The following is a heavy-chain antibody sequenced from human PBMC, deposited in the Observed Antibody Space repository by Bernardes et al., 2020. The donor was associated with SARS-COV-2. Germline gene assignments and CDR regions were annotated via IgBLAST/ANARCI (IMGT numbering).Heavy chain of an antibody. Sequence: WVSLRLTCAVYGGSFSGYYWSWIRQPPGKGLEWIGEINHSGSTNYNPSLKSRVTISVDTSKNQFSLKLSSVTAADTAVYYCARGFTMIVVVIPRTLGWFDPWGQGTLVTVSS. D-gene: IGHD3-22*01. J-gene: IGHJ5*02. CDR1: GGSFSGYY. V-gene: IGHV4-34*01. CDR3: ARGFTMIVVVIPRTLGWFDP. CDR2: INHSGST.